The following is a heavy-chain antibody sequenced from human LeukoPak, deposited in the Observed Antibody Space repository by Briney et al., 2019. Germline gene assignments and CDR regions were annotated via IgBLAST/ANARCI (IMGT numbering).Heavy chain of an antibody. CDR3: VRDRDWEVFDY. D-gene: IGHD1-26*01. CDR1: GGSVSSGYYY. J-gene: IGHJ4*02. Sequence: SETLSLTCTVSGGSVSSGYYYWSWIRQAPGKGLEWIGNIYYSGSTNYNPSLQSRVTISRDTTKNQFSLKLSSVTAADTAVYYCVRDRDWEVFDYWGQGTLVTVSS. V-gene: IGHV4-61*01. CDR2: IYYSGST.